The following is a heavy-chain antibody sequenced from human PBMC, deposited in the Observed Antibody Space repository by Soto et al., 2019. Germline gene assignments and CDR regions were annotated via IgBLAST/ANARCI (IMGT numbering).Heavy chain of an antibody. CDR1: GGAISGYY. CDR3: ARGQRFSDWFDP. J-gene: IGHJ5*02. CDR2: IYSSGST. D-gene: IGHD3-3*01. V-gene: IGHV4-4*07. Sequence: SETLSLTCTVTGGAISGYYWTWMRQSAGGGLEWIGRIYSSGSTNYNPSLKSRVTISLDTSMNHFSLRLSSVTAADTAVYYCARGQRFSDWFDPWGQGXLVTVYS.